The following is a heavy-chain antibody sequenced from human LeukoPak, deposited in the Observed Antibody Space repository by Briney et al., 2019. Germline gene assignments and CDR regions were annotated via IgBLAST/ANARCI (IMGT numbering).Heavy chain of an antibody. CDR1: GFTFSTSC. J-gene: IGHJ4*02. V-gene: IGHV3-21*01. CDR3: ARGMAFGYYDSSGYSPFDY. Sequence: GGSLRLSCVASGFTFSTSCVTWVRQAPGEGLEWGSSICSSSSYIYYADSVKGRFTISRDNAKNSLYLQMSSLRAEDTAVYYCARGMAFGYYDSSGYSPFDYWGQGTLVTVSS. D-gene: IGHD3-22*01. CDR2: ICSSSSYI.